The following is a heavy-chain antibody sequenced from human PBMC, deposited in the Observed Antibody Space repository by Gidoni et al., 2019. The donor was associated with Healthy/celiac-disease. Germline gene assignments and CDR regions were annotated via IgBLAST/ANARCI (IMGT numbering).Heavy chain of an antibody. Sequence: QVQLQQSGPGLGKPSQTLSLTCAISGDSVSRNSAAWNWIRQSPSRGLEWLGRTYYRSKWYNDYAVSVKSRITINPDTSKNQFSLQLNSVTPEDTAVYYCARGTLWSGYPYYYYYGMDVWGQGTTVTVSS. D-gene: IGHD3-3*01. V-gene: IGHV6-1*01. J-gene: IGHJ6*02. CDR1: GDSVSRNSAA. CDR3: ARGTLWSGYPYYYYYGMDV. CDR2: TYYRSKWYN.